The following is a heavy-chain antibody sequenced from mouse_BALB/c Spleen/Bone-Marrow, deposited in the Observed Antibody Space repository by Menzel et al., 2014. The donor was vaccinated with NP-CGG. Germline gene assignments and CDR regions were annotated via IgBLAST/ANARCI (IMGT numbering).Heavy chain of an antibody. D-gene: IGHD3-2*01. CDR2: ILPGSGST. CDR3: ATARATWFAY. CDR1: GYTFSSYW. Sequence: VQLQQSGAELMKPGASVKISCKATGYTFSSYWIEWVKQRPGHGLEWIGEILPGSGSTNYNEKFKGKATFTADTSSNTACMQLSSLTSEDSAVYYCATARATWFAYWGQGTLVTVSA. J-gene: IGHJ3*01. V-gene: IGHV1-9*01.